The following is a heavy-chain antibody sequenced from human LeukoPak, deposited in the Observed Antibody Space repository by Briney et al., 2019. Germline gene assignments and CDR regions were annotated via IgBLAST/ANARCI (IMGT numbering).Heavy chain of an antibody. CDR2: IRYDGSNK. CDR1: GFTFSSYG. V-gene: IGHV3-30*02. D-gene: IGHD2-21*02. J-gene: IGHJ4*02. CDR3: ARTPVAYCGGDCYSAPDY. Sequence: GGSLRLSCAASGFTFSSYGMHWVRQAPGKGLEWVAFIRYDGSNKYYAASVKGRFTISRDNSKNTLNLQMNSLRSEDTAVYYCARTPVAYCGGDCYSAPDYWGQGTLVTVSS.